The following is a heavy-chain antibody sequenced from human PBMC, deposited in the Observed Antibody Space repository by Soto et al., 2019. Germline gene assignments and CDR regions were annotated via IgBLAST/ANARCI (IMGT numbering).Heavy chain of an antibody. CDR1: GFTFSEYV. D-gene: IGHD4-17*01. Sequence: GGSLRLSCAASGFTFSEYVMSWVRRAPGKGLEWVSSISNNGGATFYADSVKGRFTVSRDNSRNTHYLHISGLRVEDTAVYYCALNQDYAYYYYYMDVWGKGTTVTVSS. V-gene: IGHV3-23*01. CDR2: ISNNGGAT. J-gene: IGHJ6*03. CDR3: ALNQDYAYYYYYMDV.